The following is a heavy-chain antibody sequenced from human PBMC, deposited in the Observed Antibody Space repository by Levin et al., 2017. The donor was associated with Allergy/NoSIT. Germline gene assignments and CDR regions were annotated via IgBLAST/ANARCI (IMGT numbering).Heavy chain of an antibody. CDR1: GFTFDDYA. J-gene: IGHJ3*01. V-gene: IGHV3-9*01. D-gene: IGHD3-22*01. Sequence: SLKISCAASGFTFDDYAMHWVRQAPGKGLEWVSGISWNRGKIDYADSVKGRFPISRDSAKNSLYLEMNSLRAEDTALYYCAKGADLSGSANFFDVWGQGTMVTVSS. CDR3: AKGADLSGSANFFDV. CDR2: ISWNRGKI.